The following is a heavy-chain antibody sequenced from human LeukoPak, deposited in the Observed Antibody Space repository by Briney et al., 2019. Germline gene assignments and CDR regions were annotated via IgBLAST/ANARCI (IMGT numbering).Heavy chain of an antibody. Sequence: AVKVSCKASGGTFSSYAISWVRQAPGQGLEWMGGIILIFGTVNYAQKFQGRVTITADESTSTAYMELSSLRSEDTAVYYCARDVDTAMASFDYWGQGTLVTV. CDR1: GGTFSSYA. CDR2: IILIFGTV. D-gene: IGHD5-18*01. J-gene: IGHJ4*02. CDR3: ARDVDTAMASFDY. V-gene: IGHV1-69*13.